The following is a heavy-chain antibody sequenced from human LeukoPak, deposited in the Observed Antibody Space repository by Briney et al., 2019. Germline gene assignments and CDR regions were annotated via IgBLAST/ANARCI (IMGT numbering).Heavy chain of an antibody. CDR3: TRGVGATDN. CDR1: GFTFSSYW. V-gene: IGHV3-74*01. Sequence: GGSVRLSCTASGFTFSSYWMHWVRQAPGKGLEWVSRITSDGSSTSHADSVKGRFTTTRDNAKNTLYLQMNSLRTEDTAVYSCTRGVGATDNWGQGTLVTVSS. J-gene: IGHJ4*02. CDR2: ITSDGSST. D-gene: IGHD1-26*01.